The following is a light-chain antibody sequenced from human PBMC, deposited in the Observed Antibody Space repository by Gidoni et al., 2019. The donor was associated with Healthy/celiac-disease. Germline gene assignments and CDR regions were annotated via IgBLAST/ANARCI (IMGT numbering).Light chain of an antibody. Sequence: IQMTQSPSTLSASVGDRVTITCRASHSISSWLAWYQQKPGKAPKLLIYKASSLESGVPSRFSGSGSGTEFTRTISSLQPDDFATYYCQQYNSYSWTFGQGTKVEIK. J-gene: IGKJ1*01. CDR2: KAS. CDR3: QQYNSYSWT. CDR1: HSISSW. V-gene: IGKV1-5*03.